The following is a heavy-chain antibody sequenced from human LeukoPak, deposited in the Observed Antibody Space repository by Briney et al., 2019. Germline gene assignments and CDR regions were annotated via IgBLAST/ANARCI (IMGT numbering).Heavy chain of an antibody. CDR2: INHSGST. Sequence: ASETLSLTCAVYGGSFSGYYWSWVRQPPGKGLEWVGEINHSGSTNYNPSLKSRVTISVDTSKNQFSLKLSSVTAADTAVYYCARGRYDFWSGYGLYFDYWGQGTLVTVSS. CDR3: ARGRYDFWSGYGLYFDY. V-gene: IGHV4-34*01. CDR1: GGSFSGYY. J-gene: IGHJ4*02. D-gene: IGHD3-3*01.